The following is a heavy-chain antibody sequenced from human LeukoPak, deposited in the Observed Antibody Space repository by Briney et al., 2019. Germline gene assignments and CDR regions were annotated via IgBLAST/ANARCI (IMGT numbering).Heavy chain of an antibody. V-gene: IGHV4-30-2*01. CDR1: GGSISSGGYY. Sequence: SETLSLTCTVSGGSISSGGYYWSWIRQPPGKGLEWIGYIYHSGSTYYNPSLKSRVTISVDTSKNQFSLKLSSVTAADTAVYYCARIPYDILTGYPPYFQHWGQGTLVTVSS. CDR3: ARIPYDILTGYPPYFQH. CDR2: IYHSGST. D-gene: IGHD3-9*01. J-gene: IGHJ1*01.